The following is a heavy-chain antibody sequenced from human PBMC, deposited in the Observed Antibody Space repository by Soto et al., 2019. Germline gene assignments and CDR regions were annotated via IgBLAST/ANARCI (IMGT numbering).Heavy chain of an antibody. Sequence: QLQLQESGPGLVKPSETLSLTCNASGGSITSSGSAWGWIRQSPGKGLEWIGTIDYSGNIYYIPSLKSRITRSVAKSKNQTSLKLSSVTAADTAVYYCATHLRNQGFEYYFGSWGQGTLVTVSS. CDR3: ATHLRNQGFEYYFGS. J-gene: IGHJ4*02. V-gene: IGHV4-39*01. CDR1: GGSITSSGSA. CDR2: IDYSGNI. D-gene: IGHD4-17*01.